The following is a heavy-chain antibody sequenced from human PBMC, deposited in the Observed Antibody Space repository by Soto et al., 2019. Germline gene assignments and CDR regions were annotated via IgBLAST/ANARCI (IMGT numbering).Heavy chain of an antibody. V-gene: IGHV3-15*01. J-gene: IGHJ6*02. CDR3: TTRGWRHRPAWDYYYYGMDV. CDR2: IKSKTDGGTT. CDR1: GFSITNAW. Sequence: EVQLVESGGDLVKPGGSLRLSCAASGFSITNAWMTWVRQPPGKGLEWVGRIKSKTDGGTTDYVAPVKGRFTISRKESKNTLYLQNNSLETEDTAVYYLTTRGWRHRPAWDYYYYGMDVWGQGTTVTVSS. D-gene: IGHD3-3*01.